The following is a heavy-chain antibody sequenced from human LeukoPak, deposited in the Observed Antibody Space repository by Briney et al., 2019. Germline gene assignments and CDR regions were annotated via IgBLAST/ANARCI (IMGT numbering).Heavy chain of an antibody. CDR2: IYYSGGT. J-gene: IGHJ6*03. D-gene: IGHD3-3*01. CDR3: ARGGYYTLEYYYYMEV. Sequence: PSQTLSLTCTVSGGSISSGSYYWSWIRQPPGKGLEWIGYIYYSGGTSYNPSLDSRVTMSVDTSKNQFSLNLSPVTAADTAIYYCARGGYYTLEYYYYMEVWGKGTTVTVSS. CDR1: GGSISSGSYY. V-gene: IGHV4-61*01.